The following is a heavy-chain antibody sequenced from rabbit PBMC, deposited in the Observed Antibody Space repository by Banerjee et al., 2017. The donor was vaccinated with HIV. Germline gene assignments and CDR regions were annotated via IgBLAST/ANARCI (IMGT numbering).Heavy chain of an antibody. V-gene: IGHV1S40*01. Sequence: QSLEESGGDLVKPGGTLTLTCTASGFDFSSNAMCWVRQAPGKGPELIACIDADSSGTTYYASWAKGRFTISKTSSTTVTLQMTSLTAADTATYFCARGAGYAIYGYAYFNLWGQGTLVTVS. J-gene: IGHJ4*01. CDR2: IDADSSGTT. D-gene: IGHD6-1*01. CDR3: ARGAGYAIYGYAYFNL. CDR1: GFDFSSNA.